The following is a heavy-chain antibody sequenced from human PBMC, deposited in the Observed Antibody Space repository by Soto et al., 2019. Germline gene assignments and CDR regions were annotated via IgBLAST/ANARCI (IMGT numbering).Heavy chain of an antibody. CDR2: IKQDGSEK. CDR3: ARGDYYDSSGPFSDAFEI. Sequence: PGGSLRLSCAASGFTFSSYWMSWVRQAPGKGLEWVANIKQDGSEKWYVDSVKGRFTISRDNAKNSLYLQMNSLRAEDTAVYYCARGDYYDSSGPFSDAFEIWGQGTLVTVPS. CDR1: GFTFSSYW. J-gene: IGHJ3*02. V-gene: IGHV3-7*04. D-gene: IGHD3-22*01.